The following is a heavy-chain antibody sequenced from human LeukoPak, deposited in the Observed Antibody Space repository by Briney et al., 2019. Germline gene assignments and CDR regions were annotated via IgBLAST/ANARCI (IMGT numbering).Heavy chain of an antibody. CDR1: GFDFSSHW. V-gene: IGHV3-74*01. CDR2: IRGDGSLL. D-gene: IGHD1-26*01. J-gene: IGHJ4*02. Sequence: GGSLRLSCEASGFDFSSHWMHWVRQAPGKGLVWISNIRGDGSLLGYADSVKGRFTVSRDNAKNTLFLHMTSLRAEDTAVYYCARDEVGAPPIDYWGQGAMVTDSS. CDR3: ARDEVGAPPIDY.